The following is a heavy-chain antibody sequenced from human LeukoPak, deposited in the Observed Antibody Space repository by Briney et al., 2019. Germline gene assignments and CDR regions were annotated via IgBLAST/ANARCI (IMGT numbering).Heavy chain of an antibody. CDR3: ARGYCSSTSCGGY. CDR1: GFTFSSYW. V-gene: IGHV3-7*01. J-gene: IGHJ4*02. Sequence: GGSLRLSCAASGFTFSSYWMSWVRQAPGKGLEWVANIKQDGSEKYYVDSVKVRFTISRDNAKNSLYLQMNSLRAEDTAVYYCARGYCSSTSCGGYWGQGTLVTVSS. CDR2: IKQDGSEK. D-gene: IGHD2-2*01.